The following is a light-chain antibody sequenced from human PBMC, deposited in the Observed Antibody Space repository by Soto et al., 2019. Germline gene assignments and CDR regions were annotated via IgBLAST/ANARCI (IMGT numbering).Light chain of an antibody. CDR3: QSYDNSLSVYV. CDR2: GNS. V-gene: IGLV1-40*01. J-gene: IGLJ1*01. CDR1: SSNIGANYD. Sequence: QSVLTQPPSVSGAPGQRVTISCTGSSSNIGANYDVHWYQQRPGTAPKLLIFGNSNRPSGVPDRFSGSKSGTSASLAITGLQAEDEGDYYCQSYDNSLSVYVFGTGTKLTVL.